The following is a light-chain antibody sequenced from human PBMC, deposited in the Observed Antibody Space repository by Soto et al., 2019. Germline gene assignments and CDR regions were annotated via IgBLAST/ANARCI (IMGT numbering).Light chain of an antibody. CDR1: SSDVGYYNY. Sequence: QSALTQPPSASGSPGQSVTISCTGTSSDVGYYNYVSWYQQHPGKAPKLMIYEVSKRPSGVPDRFSGSKSGNTASLTVSGLQAEDEADYYCSSYGGSNNFIFGTGTQLTVL. CDR3: SSYGGSNNFI. CDR2: EVS. V-gene: IGLV2-8*01. J-gene: IGLJ1*01.